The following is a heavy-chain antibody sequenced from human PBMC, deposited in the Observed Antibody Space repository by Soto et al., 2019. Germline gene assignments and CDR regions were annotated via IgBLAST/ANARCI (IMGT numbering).Heavy chain of an antibody. J-gene: IGHJ4*02. CDR3: ARSRITGTTWSFDK. D-gene: IGHD1-20*01. Sequence: PGESLKISCKASAYRFTNYWIGWVRQMPGKGLEWMAIIYPGDSDARYRPSFQGQVTISADKSINAAYRQWSSLKAADTAMYYCARSRITGTTWSFDKWGQGTLVTVSS. V-gene: IGHV5-51*01. CDR1: AYRFTNYW. CDR2: IYPGDSDA.